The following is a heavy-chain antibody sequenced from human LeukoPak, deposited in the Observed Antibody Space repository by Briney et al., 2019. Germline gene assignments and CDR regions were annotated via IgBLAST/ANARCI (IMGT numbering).Heavy chain of an antibody. J-gene: IGHJ4*02. CDR1: GITFSSYN. D-gene: IGHD3-22*01. Sequence: SGGSLRLSCAASGITFSSYNMNWVRQAPGKGLEWVSSISSSSSYIYYADSVKGRFTISRDNAKNSPYLQMNSLRAEDTAVYYCASPGATMMSYWGQGTLVTVSS. V-gene: IGHV3-21*06. CDR3: ASPGATMMSY. CDR2: ISSSSSYI.